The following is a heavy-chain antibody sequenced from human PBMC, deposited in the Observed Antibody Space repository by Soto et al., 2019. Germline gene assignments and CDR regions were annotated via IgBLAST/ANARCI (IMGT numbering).Heavy chain of an antibody. J-gene: IGHJ6*02. D-gene: IGHD3-10*01. CDR2: IYHSGST. CDR1: GYSISSGYY. Sequence: SETLSLTCAVSGYSISSGYYWGWIRQPPGKGLEWIGSIYHSGSTYYNPSLKSRVTISVDTSKNQFSLKLSSVTAADTAVYYCARDLAGAESDYYYYGMDVWCQGTTVTVS. CDR3: ARDLAGAESDYYYYGMDV. V-gene: IGHV4-38-2*02.